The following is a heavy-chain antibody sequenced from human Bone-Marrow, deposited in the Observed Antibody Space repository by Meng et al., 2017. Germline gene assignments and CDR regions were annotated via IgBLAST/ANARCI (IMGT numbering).Heavy chain of an antibody. Sequence: SETLSPTCAVYGGSFSGYYWSWPRQLPGKGLEWIGEINHSGSTNYNPSLKSRVTISVDTSKNQFSLKLSSVTAADTAVYYCARGSRPGDDFDYWGQGTLVTVSS. CDR3: ARGSRPGDDFDY. CDR1: GGSFSGYY. J-gene: IGHJ4*02. V-gene: IGHV4-34*01. D-gene: IGHD4-17*01. CDR2: INHSGST.